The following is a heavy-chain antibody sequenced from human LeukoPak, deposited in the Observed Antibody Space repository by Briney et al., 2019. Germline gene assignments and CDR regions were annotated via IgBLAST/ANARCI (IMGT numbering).Heavy chain of an antibody. CDR3: ARGASHSYFDY. CDR2: IYYSGST. V-gene: IGHV4-31*03. J-gene: IGHJ4*02. CDR1: GGSISSGGYY. Sequence: SETLSLTCTVSGGSISSGGYYWSWIRQHPGKGLEWIGYIYYSGSTYYNPSLKSRVTISVDTSKNQFSLKLSSVTAADTAVYYCARGASHSYFDYWGQGTLVTVSS. D-gene: IGHD1-26*01.